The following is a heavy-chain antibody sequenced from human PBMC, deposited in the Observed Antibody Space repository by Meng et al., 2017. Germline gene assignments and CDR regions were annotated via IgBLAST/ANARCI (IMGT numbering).Heavy chain of an antibody. CDR2: ISPYNGNT. Sequence: GESLKISCKASYYTFASFAISWLRRAPGQGLEWMGWISPYNGNTMYAKKFQGRVTMTKDTSTSTAYMELRSLRSDDTAVYYCARIPPPYYYDHSGGFDYWGQGTLVTVSS. J-gene: IGHJ4*02. D-gene: IGHD3-22*01. V-gene: IGHV1-18*01. CDR3: ARIPPPYYYDHSGGFDY. CDR1: YYTFASFA.